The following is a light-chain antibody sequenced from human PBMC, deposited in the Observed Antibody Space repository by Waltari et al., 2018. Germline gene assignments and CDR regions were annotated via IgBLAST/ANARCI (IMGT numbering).Light chain of an antibody. J-gene: IGKJ1*01. CDR2: GAY. V-gene: IGKV3-20*01. CDR3: QHHLRLPTT. Sequence: IVLTQSPGTLSLSQGERATFSCRASQSVGTYLAWYQQKPGQAPRLLIYGAYSRAAGIPDRFSGSGYGTDFSLTISRLEPEDFAVYFCQHHLRLPTTFGQGTKVEIK. CDR1: QSVGTY.